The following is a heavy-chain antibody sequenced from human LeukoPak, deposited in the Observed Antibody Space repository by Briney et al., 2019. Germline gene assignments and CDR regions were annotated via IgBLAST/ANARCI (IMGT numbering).Heavy chain of an antibody. J-gene: IGHJ4*02. CDR2: IYSGGDK. D-gene: IGHD3-22*01. Sequence: GGSLRLSCAASGFSVSNNYMSWVRQAPGKGLEWVSLIYSGGDKRYAASVKGRFTISGHNSKNTLYLQMDSLRVEDTAVYYCGGYSSLDHWGQGTLVTVSS. V-gene: IGHV3-53*01. CDR1: GFSVSNNY. CDR3: GGYSSLDH.